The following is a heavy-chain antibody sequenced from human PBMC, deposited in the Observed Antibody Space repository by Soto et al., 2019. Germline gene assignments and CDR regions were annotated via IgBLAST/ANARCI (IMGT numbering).Heavy chain of an antibody. CDR1: GGTFSSYA. D-gene: IGHD3-22*01. CDR3: ARDSYYYDSSGYYYYYGMDV. J-gene: IGHJ6*02. Sequence: SVKVSCKASGGTFSSYANSWLRQAPGQGLEWMGGIIPIFGTANYAQKFQGRVTITADESTSTAYMELSSLRSEDTAVYYCARDSYYYDSSGYYYYYGMDVWGQGTTVTVSS. CDR2: IIPIFGTA. V-gene: IGHV1-69*13.